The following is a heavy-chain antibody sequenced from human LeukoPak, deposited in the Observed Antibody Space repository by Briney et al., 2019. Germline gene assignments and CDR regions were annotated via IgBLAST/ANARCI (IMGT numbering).Heavy chain of an antibody. CDR3: ARERHDFWSGYSSRKYFDY. CDR2: MNPNSGNT. CDR1: GYTFTSYD. V-gene: IGHV1-8*03. D-gene: IGHD3-3*01. Sequence: ASVKVSCKASGYTFTSYDINWVRQATGQGLEWMGWMNPNSGNTGDAQKFQGRVTITRNTSRSTAYMELSSLRSEDTAVYYCARERHDFWSGYSSRKYFDYWGQGTLVTASS. J-gene: IGHJ4*02.